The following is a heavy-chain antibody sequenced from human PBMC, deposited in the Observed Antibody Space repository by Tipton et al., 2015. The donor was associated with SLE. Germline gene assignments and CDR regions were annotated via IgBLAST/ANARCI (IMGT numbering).Heavy chain of an antibody. J-gene: IGHJ4*02. CDR3: AKDPVFPPALMSYSTSGSPGAFGY. CDR1: GFTFSHYG. V-gene: IGHV3-30*02. D-gene: IGHD3-10*01. CDR2: IRYDGSNK. Sequence: SLRLSCAASGFTFSHYGMHWVRQAPGKGLEWVAFIRYDGSNKYSADSLKDRFTISRDNSKNTLFLQMNNLSIEDTAVYYCAKDPVFPPALMSYSTSGSPGAFGYWGQGTLVIVSS.